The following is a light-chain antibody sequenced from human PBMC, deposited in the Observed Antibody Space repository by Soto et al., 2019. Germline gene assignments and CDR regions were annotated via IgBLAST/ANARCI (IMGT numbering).Light chain of an antibody. Sequence: SSSTLSASVGDRVTITCRASQSISSWLAWYQQKPGKAPKLLIYDASSLESGVPSRFSGSGSGTEFTLTISSLQPDDFATYYCQQYNSYWTFGQGTKVDIK. J-gene: IGKJ1*01. CDR1: QSISSW. CDR3: QQYNSYWT. CDR2: DAS. V-gene: IGKV1-5*01.